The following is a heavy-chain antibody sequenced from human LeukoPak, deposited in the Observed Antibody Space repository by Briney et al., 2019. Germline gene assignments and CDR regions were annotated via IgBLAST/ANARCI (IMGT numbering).Heavy chain of an antibody. J-gene: IGHJ5*02. Sequence: SETLSLTCTVSGGSISSYYWSWIRQPPGKGLEWIGYIYYSGSTNYNPSLKSRVTISVDTSKNQFSLKLSSVTAADTAVYYCARAARIAMVRGVSSWFDPWGQGTLVTVSS. V-gene: IGHV4-59*12. CDR2: IYYSGST. D-gene: IGHD3-10*01. CDR3: ARAARIAMVRGVSSWFDP. CDR1: GGSISSYY.